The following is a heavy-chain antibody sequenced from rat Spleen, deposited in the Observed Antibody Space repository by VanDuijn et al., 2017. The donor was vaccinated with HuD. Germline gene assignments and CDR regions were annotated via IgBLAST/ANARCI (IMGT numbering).Heavy chain of an antibody. J-gene: IGHJ3*01. V-gene: IGHV5-31*01. Sequence: EVQLVESGGGLVQPGRSLKLSCVASGFTFSNYGMHWIRQAPTKGLEWVASITNIGGNTYYLDSVKGRFTISRDIAKRTLYLQMNSLRSEDTATYYCTRDVAAYWGQGTLVTVSS. CDR2: ITNIGGNT. CDR3: TRDVAAY. CDR1: GFTFSNYG.